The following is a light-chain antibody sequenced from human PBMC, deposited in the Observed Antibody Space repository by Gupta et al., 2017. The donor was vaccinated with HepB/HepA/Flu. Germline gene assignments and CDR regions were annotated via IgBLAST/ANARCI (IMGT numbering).Light chain of an antibody. J-gene: IGKJ5*01. V-gene: IGKV2-24*01. Sequence: DIVMPQTPLSSPVTLGQPASISCRSSQSLVHTDGNTYLSWLQQRPGQPPRLIIHKSSNRCSGGTDRFSGSGEVKDFTLKSSRGEAEDVGIYYGMHFKQYLTFGQGTLLEIK. CDR2: KSS. CDR1: QSLVHTDGNTY. CDR3: MHFKQYLT.